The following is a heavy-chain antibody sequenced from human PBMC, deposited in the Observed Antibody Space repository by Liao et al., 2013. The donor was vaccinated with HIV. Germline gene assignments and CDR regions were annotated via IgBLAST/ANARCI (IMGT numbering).Heavy chain of an antibody. D-gene: IGHD2-15*01. Sequence: QLQLQESGPGLVKPSETLSLTCTVSGGSISSSSYYWGWIRQPPGKGLEWIGRIYTSGSTNYNPSLKSRVTMSVDTSKNQFSLKLSSVTAADTAVYYCAREKRAAWGDWFDPWGQGTLVTVSS. V-gene: IGHV4-39*07. CDR1: GGSISSSSYY. J-gene: IGHJ5*02. CDR2: IYTSGST. CDR3: AREKRAAWGDWFDP.